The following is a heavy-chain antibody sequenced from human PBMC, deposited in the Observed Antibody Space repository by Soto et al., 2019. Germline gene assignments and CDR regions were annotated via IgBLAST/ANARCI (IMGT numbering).Heavy chain of an antibody. J-gene: IGHJ6*01. D-gene: IGHD3-3*01. CDR3: VREGLLRFLGWTYYYYGMDV. CDR1: GGSFSVYY. CDR2: INHSGRT. V-gene: IGHV4-34*01. Sequence: SESLSLTCAVYGGSFSVYYWSWIRQPPGKGLEWIGEINHSGRTNYNPSLKSRVTITVDTSKNQFSRQLSSVTAADSAVYYCVREGLLRFLGWTYYYYGMDVWGQGIMVT.